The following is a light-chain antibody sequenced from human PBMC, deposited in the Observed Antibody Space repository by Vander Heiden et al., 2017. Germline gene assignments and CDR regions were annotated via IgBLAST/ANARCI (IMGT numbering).Light chain of an antibody. J-gene: IGKJ3*01. V-gene: IGKV3-15*01. Sequence: EIVMTQSPATLSVSPGERATLSCRASQSVRSNLAWYQQKPGQAPRLLIYDASTRATGIPARFSGSGCATEFTLTITSLQSEDFAVYYCHQYNDWPPFTFGRGTKVDIK. CDR2: DAS. CDR3: HQYNDWPPFT. CDR1: QSVRSN.